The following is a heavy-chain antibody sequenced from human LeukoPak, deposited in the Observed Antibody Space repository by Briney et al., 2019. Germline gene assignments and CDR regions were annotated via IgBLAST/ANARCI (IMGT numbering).Heavy chain of an antibody. V-gene: IGHV1-46*01. J-gene: IGHJ6*03. D-gene: IGHD3-16*02. CDR2: INPSGSST. Sequence: ASVKVSCKASGYGFTSHYMHWVRQAPGQGLEWMGLINPSGSSTLYAQKFQGRVTMTRDMSTTTDYMELSSLRSEDTAVYYCARDYDYVWGSYRLLPYYYYYMDVWGKGTTVTISS. CDR1: GYGFTSHY. CDR3: ARDYDYVWGSYRLLPYYYYYMDV.